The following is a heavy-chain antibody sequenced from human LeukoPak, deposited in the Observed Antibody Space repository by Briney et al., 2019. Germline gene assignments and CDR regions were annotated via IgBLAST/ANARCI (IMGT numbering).Heavy chain of an antibody. Sequence: SETLSLTCTVSGGSISSTSYYWGWIRQPPGKGLEWIGSIYYSGSTYYNPSLKSRVTISLDTSKNQFSLKLSSVTAADTAVYYCANSIDFDYGDYYFDYWGQGALVTISS. J-gene: IGHJ4*02. D-gene: IGHD4-17*01. CDR2: IYYSGST. CDR1: GGSISSTSYY. CDR3: ANSIDFDYGDYYFDY. V-gene: IGHV4-39*07.